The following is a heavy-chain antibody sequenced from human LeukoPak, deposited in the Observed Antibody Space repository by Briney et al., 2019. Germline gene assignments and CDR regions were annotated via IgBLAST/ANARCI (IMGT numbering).Heavy chain of an antibody. V-gene: IGHV4-30-2*01. CDR3: ARGVPFDY. Sequence: SQTLSLTCTVSGGSISSAGYYWSWIRQPPGKGLEWIGYIYHSGSAYYNPSLRSRVSMSVDRSKNQISLKVSFVTVADTAVYYCARGVPFDYWGQGTLVIVSS. CDR2: IYHSGSA. CDR1: GGSISSAGYY. J-gene: IGHJ4*02.